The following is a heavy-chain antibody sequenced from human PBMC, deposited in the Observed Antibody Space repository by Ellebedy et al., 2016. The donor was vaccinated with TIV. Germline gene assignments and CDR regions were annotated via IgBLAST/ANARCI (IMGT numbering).Heavy chain of an antibody. CDR2: IGGDGRT. Sequence: PGGSLRLSCAASGLTFSSHAMTWVRQAPGKGLEWVSGIGGDGRTHYADSVRGRFIISRDNFKNTLYLQMNSLRAEDTAVYYCSRDLCSSTSCSYYYGMDVWGQGTTVTVSS. CDR3: SRDLCSSTSCSYYYGMDV. J-gene: IGHJ6*02. V-gene: IGHV3-23*01. D-gene: IGHD2-2*01. CDR1: GLTFSSHA.